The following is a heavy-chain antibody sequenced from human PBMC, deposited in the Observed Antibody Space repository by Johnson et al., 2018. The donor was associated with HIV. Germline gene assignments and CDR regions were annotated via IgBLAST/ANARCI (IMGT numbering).Heavy chain of an antibody. Sequence: EVQLVESGGALVQPGRSLRLSCTASGFTFGDYGLNWVRQAPGKGLEWVSFIRSKAYCGTREYAASVKGRFTISRDDSKNIVYLQMNSLKTEDTGVYYCTRGGITIFGVVDAFDIWGQGTMITVSS. V-gene: IGHV3-49*04. CDR1: GFTFGDYG. D-gene: IGHD3-3*01. CDR2: IRSKAYCGTR. J-gene: IGHJ3*02. CDR3: TRGGITIFGVVDAFDI.